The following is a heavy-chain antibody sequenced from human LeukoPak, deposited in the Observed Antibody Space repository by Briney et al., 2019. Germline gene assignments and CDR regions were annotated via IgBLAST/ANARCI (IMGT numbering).Heavy chain of an antibody. Sequence: GGSLRLSCAASGFTFSSYSMNWVRQAPGKGLEWVSYISSSSTIYYADSVKGRFTISRDNAKNSVYLQMNSLRAEDTAVYYCTRGSQWELLGSCDYWGQGTLVSVSS. V-gene: IGHV3-48*04. J-gene: IGHJ4*02. CDR1: GFTFSSYS. D-gene: IGHD1-26*01. CDR2: ISSSSTI. CDR3: TRGSQWELLGSCDY.